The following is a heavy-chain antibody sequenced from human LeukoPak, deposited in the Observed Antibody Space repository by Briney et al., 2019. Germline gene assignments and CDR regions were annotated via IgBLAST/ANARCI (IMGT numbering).Heavy chain of an antibody. J-gene: IGHJ4*02. CDR3: AKGHSSGWYYFDY. Sequence: PGGSPRLSCAASGFTFSSYWMSWVRQAPGKGLEWVANIKQDGSEKYYADSVKGRFTISRDNSKNTLYLQMNSLRAEDTAVYYCAKGHSSGWYYFDYWGQGPLVTVSS. CDR1: GFTFSSYW. CDR2: IKQDGSEK. V-gene: IGHV3-7*01. D-gene: IGHD6-19*01.